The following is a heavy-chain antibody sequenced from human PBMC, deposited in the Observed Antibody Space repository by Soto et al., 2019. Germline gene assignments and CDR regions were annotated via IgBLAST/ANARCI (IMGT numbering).Heavy chain of an antibody. Sequence: SETLSLTCAVYGGSFSGYYRSWIRQPPGKGLEWIGEINHSGSTNYNPSLKSRVTISVDTSKNQFSLKLSSVTAADTAVYYCARGPRITIFGVVIRDWFDPWGQGTLVTVSS. V-gene: IGHV4-34*01. CDR2: INHSGST. CDR3: ARGPRITIFGVVIRDWFDP. CDR1: GGSFSGYY. D-gene: IGHD3-3*01. J-gene: IGHJ5*02.